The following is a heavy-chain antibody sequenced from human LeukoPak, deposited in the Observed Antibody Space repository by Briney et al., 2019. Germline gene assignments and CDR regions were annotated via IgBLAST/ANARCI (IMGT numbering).Heavy chain of an antibody. V-gene: IGHV3-66*01. J-gene: IGHJ6*02. CDR3: ARDGGSGSPLGGHYYYGMDV. D-gene: IGHD3-10*01. CDR2: LYTGDNT. CDR1: GFTVSGLC. Sequence: GGSLRLPCAASGFTVSGLCMSWVRQAPGKGLEWVAFLYTGDNTYYADSVKDRFTISRDNSKNTLYLQMNSLRAEDTAVYYCARDGGSGSPLGGHYYYGMDVWGQGTTVTVSS.